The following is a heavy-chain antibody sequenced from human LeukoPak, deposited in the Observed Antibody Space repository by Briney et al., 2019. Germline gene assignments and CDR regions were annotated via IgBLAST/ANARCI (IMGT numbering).Heavy chain of an antibody. CDR2: IYYSGST. Sequence: SETLSLTCTVSGGSISSGDYYWSWIRQPPGKGLEWIGYIYYSGSTYYNPSLKSRVTISVDTSKNQFSLKLSSVTAADTAVYYCARGGGYSYGYASKNPDLRVDYWGQGTLVTVSS. D-gene: IGHD5-18*01. CDR3: ARGGGYSYGYASKNPDLRVDY. V-gene: IGHV4-30-4*01. CDR1: GGSISSGDYY. J-gene: IGHJ4*02.